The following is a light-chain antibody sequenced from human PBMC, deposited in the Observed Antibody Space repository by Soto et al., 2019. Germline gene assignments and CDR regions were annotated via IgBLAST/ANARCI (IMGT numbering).Light chain of an antibody. V-gene: IGLV2-14*01. CDR1: NNDIGGYSY. CDR3: SSYTTSSSLV. J-gene: IGLJ2*01. Sequence: QSVLTQPASVSGSPGQSITISCTGTNNDIGGYSYVSWYQQHPGQAPKLIIYEVTNRPSGVSNRFSGSKSGNTASLTISGLQAEDEGDYFCSSYTTSSSLVFGGGTKVTVL. CDR2: EVT.